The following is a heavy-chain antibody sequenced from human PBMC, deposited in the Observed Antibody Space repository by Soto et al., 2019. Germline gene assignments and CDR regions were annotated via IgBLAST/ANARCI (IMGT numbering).Heavy chain of an antibody. CDR1: GFTFSSFA. V-gene: IGHV3-23*01. CDR2: ISGSGGST. CDR3: AKDRTQQLARWFDP. J-gene: IGHJ5*02. D-gene: IGHD6-13*01. Sequence: EVQLLESGGGLVQPGGSLSLSGAASGFTFSSFARSWFGKAPGKGLGWVSAISGSGGSTYYADSVKGRFTISRDNSKNTLYLQMNSLRAEDTAVYYCAKDRTQQLARWFDPWGQGTLVTVSS.